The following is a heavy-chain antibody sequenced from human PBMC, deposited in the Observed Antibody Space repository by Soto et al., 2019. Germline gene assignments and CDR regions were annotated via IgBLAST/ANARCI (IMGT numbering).Heavy chain of an antibody. Sequence: SETLSLTCTVSAASISSGDYYWSWIRQPPGKGLEWIAYISSSGTTYYNPSLKSRVTISVDTSRNQFSLTLNSVNAADTAAYYCVRPFGSRRMEWRRFDPWGLGSLAPVSS. CDR1: AASISSGDYY. CDR2: ISSSGTT. D-gene: IGHD3-3*01. J-gene: IGHJ5*02. V-gene: IGHV4-30-4*01. CDR3: VRPFGSRRMEWRRFDP.